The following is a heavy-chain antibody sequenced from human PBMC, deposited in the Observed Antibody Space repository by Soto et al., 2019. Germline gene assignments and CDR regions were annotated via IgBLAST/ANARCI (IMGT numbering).Heavy chain of an antibody. J-gene: IGHJ4*02. V-gene: IGHV1-8*01. D-gene: IGHD6-19*01. Sequence: QVQLVQSGAEVKKPGASVKVSCKACGYPFTSYDIDWVRQAPGQGLEWMGWMNPDSGNTGYAQRFQGRFIMTRNTSITTAYMELSSLRSEDTAVYYCARGVHLSSGFDYWGQGTPVTVSS. CDR3: ARGVHLSSGFDY. CDR1: GYPFTSYD. CDR2: MNPDSGNT.